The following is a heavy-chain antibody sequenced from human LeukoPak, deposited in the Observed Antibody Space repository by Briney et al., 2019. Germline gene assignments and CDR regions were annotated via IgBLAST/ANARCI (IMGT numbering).Heavy chain of an antibody. J-gene: IGHJ4*02. CDR2: ISSSSSYI. D-gene: IGHD6-13*01. CDR3: ARAGYSSSSAFDY. CDR1: GFTFSSYS. Sequence: PGGSLGLSCAASGFTFSSYSMNWVRQAPGKGLEWVSSISSSSSYIYYADSVKGRFTISRDNAKNSLYLQMNSLRAEDTAVYYCARAGYSSSSAFDYWGQGTLVTVSS. V-gene: IGHV3-21*01.